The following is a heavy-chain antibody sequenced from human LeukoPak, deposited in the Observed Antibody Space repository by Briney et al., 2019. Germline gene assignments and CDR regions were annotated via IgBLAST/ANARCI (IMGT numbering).Heavy chain of an antibody. V-gene: IGHV5-51*01. J-gene: IGHJ4*02. D-gene: IGHD2-15*01. Sequence: GESLETSCKGSGYSFTSYWIGWVRQTPGKGLEWMGIIFPGDSDTRYSPSFEGQVTISADKSISTAYLQWSSLKASDTALYYCARAFRCSGGRCYADYWGQGNPVTVSS. CDR3: ARAFRCSGGRCYADY. CDR2: IFPGDSDT. CDR1: GYSFTSYW.